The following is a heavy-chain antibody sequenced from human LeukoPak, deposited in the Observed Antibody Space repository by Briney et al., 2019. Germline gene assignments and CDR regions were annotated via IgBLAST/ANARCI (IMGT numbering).Heavy chain of an antibody. J-gene: IGHJ5*02. CDR3: ARGRDYYAVSGYHNWFDA. Sequence: ASVKVSCKASGYTFTRYYMHWVRQAPGRGLEWMGIISPSGDTTSYAQKFRGRVTMTRDTSTRTVYLDLSSLRSEDTAVYYCARGRDYYAVSGYHNWFDAWGQGTLVTVSS. CDR2: ISPSGDTT. D-gene: IGHD3-22*01. CDR1: GYTFTRYY. V-gene: IGHV1-46*01.